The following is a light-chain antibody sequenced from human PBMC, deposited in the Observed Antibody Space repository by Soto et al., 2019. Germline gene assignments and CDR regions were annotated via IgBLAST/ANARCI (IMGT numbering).Light chain of an antibody. J-gene: IGLJ2*01. V-gene: IGLV1-40*01. Sequence: QSVLTQPPSVSGAPGQRVTISCTGTSSNIGAGYGVHWYQQFPGAAPKLLIYTTNIRASGVPDRFSGSRSDTSASLAITGLRTDDEADYFCSSFAGSPVVFGGGTKLTVL. CDR3: SSFAGSPVV. CDR1: SSNIGAGYG. CDR2: TTN.